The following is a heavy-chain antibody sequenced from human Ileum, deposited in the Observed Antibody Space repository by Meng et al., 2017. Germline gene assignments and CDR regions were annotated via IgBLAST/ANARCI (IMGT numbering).Heavy chain of an antibody. V-gene: IGHV4-61*01. Sequence: VPVQGSGPGLVSAAATLVPPFIVSGGSVRRYSYNWGWIRQPPGKGLEWYGLIHYSGSRNYNPSLKSRVTMSVDTSKYQVSLRLISVTAADTAVYYCASFYGSGTFEVHDYWGQGTLVTVSS. D-gene: IGHD3-10*01. J-gene: IGHJ4*02. CDR3: ASFYGSGTFEVHDY. CDR2: IHYSGSR. CDR1: GGSVRRYSYN.